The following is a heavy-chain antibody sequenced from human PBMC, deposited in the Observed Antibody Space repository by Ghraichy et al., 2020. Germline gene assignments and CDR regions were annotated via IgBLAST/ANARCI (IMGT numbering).Heavy chain of an antibody. Sequence: ASVKVSCKASGYTFTGYYMHWVRQAPGQGLEWMGRINPNSGGTNYAQKFQGRVTMTRDTSISTAYMELSRLRSDDTAVYYCARGLVVPAAIHHFYYYYMDVWGKGTTVTVSS. CDR1: GYTFTGYY. J-gene: IGHJ6*03. D-gene: IGHD2-2*01. CDR3: ARGLVVPAAIHHFYYYYMDV. CDR2: INPNSGGT. V-gene: IGHV1-2*06.